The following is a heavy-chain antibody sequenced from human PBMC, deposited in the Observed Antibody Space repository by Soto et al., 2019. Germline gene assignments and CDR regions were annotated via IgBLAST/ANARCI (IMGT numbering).Heavy chain of an antibody. Sequence: EVQLVESGGGLVQPGGSLRLSCAASGFTVSSNYMNWVRQAPGKGLEWVSVTYSGGSTYYADSVKGRFTISRDNSKNTLYLQMTSLRVEDTAVYYCARDWRGYSDYFDYWGQGTLVTVSS. D-gene: IGHD4-4*01. CDR1: GFTVSSNY. CDR2: TYSGGST. CDR3: ARDWRGYSDYFDY. V-gene: IGHV3-66*01. J-gene: IGHJ4*02.